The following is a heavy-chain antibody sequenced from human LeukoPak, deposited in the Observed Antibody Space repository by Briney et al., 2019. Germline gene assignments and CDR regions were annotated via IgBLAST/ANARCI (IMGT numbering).Heavy chain of an antibody. D-gene: IGHD5-18*01. V-gene: IGHV4-59*11. CDR3: TTIKRGNIFGYFDF. CDR1: GGSMTTHH. J-gene: IGHJ4*02. Sequence: SETLSLTCTVSGGSMTTHHWNWIRQTPGKGLEWIGYVFDSGRTKENPSLKSRVTLSANTSKNQLSLRLSSVTAADTAVYYCTTIKRGNIFGYFDFWGQGILVTVSS. CDR2: VFDSGRT.